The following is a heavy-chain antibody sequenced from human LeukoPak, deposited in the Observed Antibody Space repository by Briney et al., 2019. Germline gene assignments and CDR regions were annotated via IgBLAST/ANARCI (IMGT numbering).Heavy chain of an antibody. CDR1: GFTFSSYT. CDR3: ARESDHSVSQVDFDL. J-gene: IGHJ3*01. D-gene: IGHD1-14*01. Sequence: PGGSLRLSCAASGFTFSSYTMSWVRQAPGKGLEWVSSISSRSSYIYSADSVKGCFTISRDNAKNSLYLQMNSLRAEDTAVYYCARESDHSVSQVDFDLWGQGTMVTVSS. V-gene: IGHV3-21*01. CDR2: ISSRSSYI.